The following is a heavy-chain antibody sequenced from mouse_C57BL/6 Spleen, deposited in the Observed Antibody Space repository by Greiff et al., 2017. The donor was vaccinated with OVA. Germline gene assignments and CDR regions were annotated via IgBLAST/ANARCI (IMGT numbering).Heavy chain of an antibody. CDR1: GFTFNTYA. CDR2: IRSKSSNYAT. Sequence: EVHLVESGGGLVQPKGSLKLSCAASGFTFNTYAMHWVRQAPGKGLEWVARIRSKSSNYATYYADSVKDRFTISRDDSQSMLYLQMNNLKTEDTAMYYCVRENYYDYDVGYFDVWGTGTTVTVSS. CDR3: VRENYYDYDVGYFDV. D-gene: IGHD2-4*01. V-gene: IGHV10-3*01. J-gene: IGHJ1*03.